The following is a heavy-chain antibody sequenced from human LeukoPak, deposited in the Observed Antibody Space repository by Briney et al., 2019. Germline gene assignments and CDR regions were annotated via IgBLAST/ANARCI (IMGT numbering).Heavy chain of an antibody. CDR2: IYYSGST. V-gene: IGHV4-39*01. CDR3: AKGAGGFSYYNWFDP. Sequence: KTSETLSLTCTVSGGSTSSSSYYWGWIRQPPGKGLEWIGSIYYSGSTYYNPSLKSRVTISVDTSKNQFSLKLSSVTAADTAVYYCAKGAGGFSYYNWFDPWGQGTLVTVSS. D-gene: IGHD5-18*01. CDR1: GGSTSSSSYY. J-gene: IGHJ5*02.